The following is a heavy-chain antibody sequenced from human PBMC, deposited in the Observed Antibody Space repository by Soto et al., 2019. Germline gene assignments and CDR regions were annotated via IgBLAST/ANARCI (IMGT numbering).Heavy chain of an antibody. CDR3: ARVYMVRGTIIRYFDY. J-gene: IGHJ4*02. Sequence: QVQLQESGPGLVKPSGTLSLTCAVSGGSISSSNWWSWVRQPPGKGLEWIGKIYHSGSTNYNPSLKSRCTISVDKSTNQSSLKLSSVTAADTAVYYCARVYMVRGTIIRYFDYWGQGTLVTVSS. CDR1: GGSISSSNW. V-gene: IGHV4-4*02. D-gene: IGHD3-10*01. CDR2: IYHSGST.